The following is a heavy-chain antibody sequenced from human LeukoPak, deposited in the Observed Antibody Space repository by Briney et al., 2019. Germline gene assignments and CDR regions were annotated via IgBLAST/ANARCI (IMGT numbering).Heavy chain of an antibody. J-gene: IGHJ4*02. D-gene: IGHD6-19*01. CDR2: IYYSGGT. CDR1: GYSISSGYY. V-gene: IGHV4-38-2*02. CDR3: ARDIEAVAGKTY. Sequence: SETLSLTCTVSGYSISSGYYWGWIRQPPGKGLEWIGSIYYSGGTYYNPSLKSRVTISVDTSKNQFSLKLSSVTAADTAVYYCARDIEAVAGKTYWGQGTLVTVSS.